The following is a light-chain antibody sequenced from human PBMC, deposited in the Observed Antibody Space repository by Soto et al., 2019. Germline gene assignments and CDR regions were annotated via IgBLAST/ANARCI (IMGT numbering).Light chain of an antibody. V-gene: IGKV3-20*01. CDR1: QSVSSSN. J-gene: IGKJ1*01. CDR2: AAS. CDR3: QQYLTSPKT. Sequence: DIVLTQSPGTLSLSPGERATLSCRASQSVSSSNLAWYQQKPAQAPRLLIYAASRRAPGIPERFSGSGSGTDFTLTLSRLEPEDFAVYYCQQYLTSPKTFGQGTKVDIK.